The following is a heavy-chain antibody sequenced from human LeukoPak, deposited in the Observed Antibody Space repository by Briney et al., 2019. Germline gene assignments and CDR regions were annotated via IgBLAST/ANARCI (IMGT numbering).Heavy chain of an antibody. CDR3: AKSGYQLLAGNWFDH. D-gene: IGHD2-2*01. V-gene: IGHV3-30*18. CDR1: GFTFSTYG. J-gene: IGHJ5*02. Sequence: GGSLRLSCAASGFTFSTYGMHWVRQAPGKGLEWVAVISYDGSNKNYADSVKGRFTISRDNSRNTLDLQMNSLRPEDTAVYYCAKSGYQLLAGNWFDHWGQGTLVTVSS. CDR2: ISYDGSNK.